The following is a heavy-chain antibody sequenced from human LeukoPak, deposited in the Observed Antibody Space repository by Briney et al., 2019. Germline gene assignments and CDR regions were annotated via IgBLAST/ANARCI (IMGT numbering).Heavy chain of an antibody. Sequence: ASVKVSCKASGYTFTGYYMHWVRQAPGQGLEWMGWINPNSGGTNYAQKFQGWVTMTRDTSISTAYMELSRLRSDDTAVYYCARGGGEMWYYDSSGSPLDYWGQGTLVTVSS. CDR1: GYTFTGYY. CDR2: INPNSGGT. CDR3: ARGGGEMWYYDSSGSPLDY. V-gene: IGHV1-2*04. J-gene: IGHJ4*02. D-gene: IGHD3-22*01.